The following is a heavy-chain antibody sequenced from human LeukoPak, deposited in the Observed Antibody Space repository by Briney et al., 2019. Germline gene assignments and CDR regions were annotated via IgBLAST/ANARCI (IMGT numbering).Heavy chain of an antibody. D-gene: IGHD6-13*01. CDR3: ARAQAGGQLVRGFYFDY. J-gene: IGHJ4*02. CDR1: GGSISSYY. Sequence: SETLSLTCTVSGGSISSYYWSWIRQPPGKGLEWIGEINHSGSTNYNPSLKSRVTISVDTSKNQFSLKLSSVTAADTAVYYCARAQAGGQLVRGFYFDYWGQGTLVTVSS. CDR2: INHSGST. V-gene: IGHV4-34*01.